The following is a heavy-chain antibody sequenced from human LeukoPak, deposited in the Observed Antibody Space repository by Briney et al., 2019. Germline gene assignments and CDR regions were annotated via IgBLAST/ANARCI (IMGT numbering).Heavy chain of an antibody. CDR3: ARGGVLLWFREKNWFDP. J-gene: IGHJ5*02. Sequence: GGSLRLSCAASGFTFSSYSMNWVRQAPGKGLEWVSYISSSSSTIYYADSVKGRLTISRDNAKNSLYLQMNSLRDEDTAVYYCARGGVLLWFREKNWFDPWGQGTLVTVSS. CDR2: ISSSSSTI. D-gene: IGHD3-10*01. CDR1: GFTFSSYS. V-gene: IGHV3-48*02.